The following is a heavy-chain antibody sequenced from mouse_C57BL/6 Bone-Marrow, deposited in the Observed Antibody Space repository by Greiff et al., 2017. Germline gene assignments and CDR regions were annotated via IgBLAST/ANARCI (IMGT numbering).Heavy chain of an antibody. CDR2: IYPRSGNT. CDR3: ARLKGTTAPYWYFDV. J-gene: IGHJ1*03. V-gene: IGHV1-81*01. Sequence: SGAELARPGASVKLSCKASGYTFTSYGISWVKQRTGQGLEWIGEIYPRSGNTYYTEKFKGKATLTADKSSSTAYMELRSLTSEDSAVYFCARLKGTTAPYWYFDVWGTGTTVTVSS. D-gene: IGHD1-2*01. CDR1: GYTFTSYG.